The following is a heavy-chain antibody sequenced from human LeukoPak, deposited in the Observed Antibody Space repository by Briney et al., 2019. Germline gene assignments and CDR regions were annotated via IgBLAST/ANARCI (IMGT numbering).Heavy chain of an antibody. D-gene: IGHD6-13*01. J-gene: IGHJ5*02. CDR3: ARDRYSSSWYNWFDP. CDR2: ISSSGNTI. V-gene: IGHV3-48*03. CDR1: GFTFSSYE. Sequence: GGSLRLSCAASGFTFSSYEMNWVRQAPGKGLESVSYISSSGNTIYYTESVKGRFPVSRSNAKNSLYLQMNSLRAEDTAVYYCARDRYSSSWYNWFDPWGQGTLVTVSS.